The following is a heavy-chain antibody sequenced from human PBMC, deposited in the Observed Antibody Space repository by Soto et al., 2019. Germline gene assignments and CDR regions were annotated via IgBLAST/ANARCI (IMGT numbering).Heavy chain of an antibody. Sequence: QITLKESGPPLVKTTQTLTLTCTFSGFSLSTSGVGVGWIRQPPGKALEWLALIYWDDDKRYSPSLKSRLTITKDTSKNQVVLTMTNMDPVDTATYYCAHHRRDCYTDYWYFDLWGRGTLVTVSS. V-gene: IGHV2-5*02. J-gene: IGHJ2*01. CDR2: IYWDDDK. CDR3: AHHRRDCYTDYWYFDL. CDR1: GFSLSTSGVG. D-gene: IGHD2-21*01.